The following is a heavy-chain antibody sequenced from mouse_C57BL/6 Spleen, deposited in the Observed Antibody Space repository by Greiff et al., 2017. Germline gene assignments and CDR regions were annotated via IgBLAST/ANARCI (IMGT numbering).Heavy chain of an antibody. D-gene: IGHD2-5*01. J-gene: IGHJ1*03. CDR1: GFTFSSYT. Sequence: DVHLVESGGGLVKPGGSLKLSCAASGFTFSSYTMSWVRQTPEKRLEWVATISGGGGNTYYPDSVKGRFTISRDNAKNTLYLQMSSLRSEDTALYYCARYSNLWYFDVWGTGTTVTVSS. V-gene: IGHV5-9*01. CDR2: ISGGGGNT. CDR3: ARYSNLWYFDV.